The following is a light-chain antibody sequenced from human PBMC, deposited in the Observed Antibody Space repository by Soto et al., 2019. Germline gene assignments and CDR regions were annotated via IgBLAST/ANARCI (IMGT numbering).Light chain of an antibody. J-gene: IGKJ2*01. CDR1: QGISTY. CDR2: GAS. V-gene: IGKV1-9*01. CDR3: QQLNSDWYA. Sequence: DNQLTQSPSFLSASVGDRVTITCRASQGISTYLAWYLQRPGKAPKLLIYGASTLQSGVPSRFSGSGSGTEFTLTISSLQPEDFGTYYCQQLNSDWYAFGQGTKLEIK.